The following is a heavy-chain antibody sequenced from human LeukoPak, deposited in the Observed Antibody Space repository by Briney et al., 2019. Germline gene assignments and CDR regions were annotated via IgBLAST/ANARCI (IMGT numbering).Heavy chain of an antibody. CDR2: IYYSGST. CDR1: GGSISSYY. V-gene: IGHV4-59*01. J-gene: IGHJ5*02. D-gene: IGHD6-13*01. CDR3: ARYSSSWYRWFDP. Sequence: SETLSLTCTVSGGSISSYYWSWIRQPPGKGLEWIGYIYYSGSTNYNPSLKSRVTISVDTSKNQFSLKLSSVTAADTAVYYCARYSSSWYRWFDPWGQGTLVTVSS.